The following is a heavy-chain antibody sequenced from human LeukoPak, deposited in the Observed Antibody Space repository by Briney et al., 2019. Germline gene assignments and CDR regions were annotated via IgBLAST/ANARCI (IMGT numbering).Heavy chain of an antibody. V-gene: IGHV3-30*07. Sequence: GGSLRLSCAVSEFTFSHFAMHWVRQAPGKGLEWVAVVSSHGNDGYYADSVKGRFTISRDNSKNTLYLQMNSLRAEDTAVYYCAKDLGRDSSSWYRYFYYGMDVWGQGTTVTVSS. J-gene: IGHJ6*02. CDR2: VSSHGNDG. D-gene: IGHD6-13*01. CDR3: AKDLGRDSSSWYRYFYYGMDV. CDR1: EFTFSHFA.